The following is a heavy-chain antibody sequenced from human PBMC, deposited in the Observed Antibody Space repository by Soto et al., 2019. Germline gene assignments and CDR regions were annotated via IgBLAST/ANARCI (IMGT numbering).Heavy chain of an antibody. CDR2: ISSSSSSA. CDR1: GFTFSDFY. Sequence: PGGSLRLSCAASGFTFSDFYMSWIRQAPGKGLEWVSYISSSSSSANYADSVKGRFTVSRDNAKRSLYLQMNSLSAGDTAVYYCARGSSLADYWGQGTLVTVSS. CDR3: ARGSSLADY. V-gene: IGHV3-11*06. D-gene: IGHD3-10*01. J-gene: IGHJ4*02.